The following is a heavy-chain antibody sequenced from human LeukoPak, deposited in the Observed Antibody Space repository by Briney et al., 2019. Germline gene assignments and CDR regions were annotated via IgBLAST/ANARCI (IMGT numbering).Heavy chain of an antibody. Sequence: RTGGSLRLSCAASGFTFDDYGMSWVRQAPGKGLEWVSGINWNGGSTGYADSVKGRFTISRDNAKNSLYLQMNSLRAEDTALYHCARDLGGSGSYYTHPLGYWGQGTLVTVSS. J-gene: IGHJ4*02. CDR3: ARDLGGSGSYYTHPLGY. CDR1: GFTFDDYG. V-gene: IGHV3-20*01. CDR2: INWNGGST. D-gene: IGHD3-10*01.